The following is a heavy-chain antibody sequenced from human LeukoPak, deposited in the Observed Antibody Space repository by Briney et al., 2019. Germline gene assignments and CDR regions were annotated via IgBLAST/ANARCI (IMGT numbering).Heavy chain of an antibody. CDR3: SGYNWFDP. J-gene: IGHJ5*02. CDR1: GFTFSSYS. Sequence: GGSLRLSCAASGFTFSSYSMNWVRQAPGKGLEWVSAITSSSSYTYYADSVKGRFTISRDNAKNSLYLQMNSLRAEDTAVYYCSGYNWFDPWGQGTLVTVSS. CDR2: ITSSSSYT. V-gene: IGHV3-21*01.